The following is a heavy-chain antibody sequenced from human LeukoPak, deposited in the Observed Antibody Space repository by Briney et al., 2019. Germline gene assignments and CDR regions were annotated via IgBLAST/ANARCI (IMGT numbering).Heavy chain of an antibody. CDR3: ATVLRYFDWSDY. J-gene: IGHJ4*02. D-gene: IGHD3-9*01. CDR1: GGSISSSNW. Sequence: SETLSLTCAVSGGSISSSNWWSWVRQPPGKGLEGIREIYHSGSTNYNQSLKSRDTISVDNSKNQFTLKLSSVTAEETAVYYCATVLRYFDWSDYWGQGTLVTVSS. CDR2: IYHSGST. V-gene: IGHV4-4*02.